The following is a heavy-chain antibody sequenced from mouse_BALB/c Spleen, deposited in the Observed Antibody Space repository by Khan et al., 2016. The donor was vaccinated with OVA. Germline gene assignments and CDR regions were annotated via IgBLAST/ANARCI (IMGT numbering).Heavy chain of an antibody. V-gene: IGHV2-9*02. J-gene: IGHJ3*01. CDR2: IWAGGST. CDR3: ARAFYYGAWFAY. Sequence: QVQLTASLPGLVAPSQTLSITCTVSGFSLTSYGVHWVRQPPGKGLEWLGVIWAGGSTNHNSALMSRLSISKDNSKSQVFLKMNSLQTDDTAMYYCARAFYYGAWFAYWGQGTLVTVSA. CDR1: GFSLTSYG. D-gene: IGHD1-1*01.